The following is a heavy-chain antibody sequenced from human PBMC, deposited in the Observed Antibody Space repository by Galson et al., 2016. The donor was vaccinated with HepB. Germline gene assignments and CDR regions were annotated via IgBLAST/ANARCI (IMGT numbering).Heavy chain of an antibody. CDR3: ASYPGYFPGN. Sequence: SLRLSCAASGFTFSSYEMNWVRQAPGKGLEWVSYISSSGSTIYYADPVKGRFTISRDNAKNSLYLQINSLRAEDTAVYYCASYPGYFPGNWGQGTLVTVSS. D-gene: IGHD3-9*01. CDR1: GFTFSSYE. CDR2: ISSSGSTI. V-gene: IGHV3-48*03. J-gene: IGHJ4*02.